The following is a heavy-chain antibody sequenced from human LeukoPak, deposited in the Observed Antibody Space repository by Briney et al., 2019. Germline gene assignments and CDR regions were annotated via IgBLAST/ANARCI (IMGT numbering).Heavy chain of an antibody. CDR2: FDPEDGEI. D-gene: IGHD2-15*01. CDR3: TTSGGLFDF. CDR1: ENTLTDFS. V-gene: IGHV1-24*01. J-gene: IGHJ4*02. Sequence: ASVKVSCKVSENTLTDFSIHWVRQAPGRGLEWMGGFDPEDGEIMYAQNFQGRVTLTQDTSTDTAYMNLRSLTSDDTAVYYCTTSGGLFDFWGQGTLVTISS.